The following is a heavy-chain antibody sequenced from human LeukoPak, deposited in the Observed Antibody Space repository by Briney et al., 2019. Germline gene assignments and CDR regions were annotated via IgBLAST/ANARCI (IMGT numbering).Heavy chain of an antibody. Sequence: GGSLRLSCAASGFTFSSYAMHWVRQAPGKGLEWVAVISYDGSNKYYADSVKGRFTISRDNSKNTVYLQMNSLRVEDTAVYYCATGPTNWGQGTLVMVSS. CDR2: ISYDGSNK. V-gene: IGHV3-30-3*01. CDR3: ATGPTN. CDR1: GFTFSSYA. J-gene: IGHJ4*02.